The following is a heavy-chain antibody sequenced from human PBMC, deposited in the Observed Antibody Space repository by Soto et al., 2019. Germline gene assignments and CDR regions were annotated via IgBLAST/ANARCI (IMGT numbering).Heavy chain of an antibody. CDR1: GYTFTSYY. Sequence: GASVKVSCKASGYTFTSYYMHWVRQAPGQGLEWMGIINPSGGSTSYAQKFQGRVTMTRDTSTSTVYMELSSLRSEDTAVYYCARGEYSSSSAENWFDPWGQGTLATVSS. V-gene: IGHV1-46*01. D-gene: IGHD6-6*01. CDR3: ARGEYSSSSAENWFDP. CDR2: INPSGGST. J-gene: IGHJ5*02.